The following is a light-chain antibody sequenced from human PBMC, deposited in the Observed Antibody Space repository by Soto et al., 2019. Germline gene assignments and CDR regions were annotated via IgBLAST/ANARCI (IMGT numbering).Light chain of an antibody. Sequence: QSALTQPPSASASPGQSVTISCTGTSSDVGGYNYVSWYQQRPGKAPKLMIYDVSNRPSGVSNRFSGSKSGNTASLTISGLQAEDEADYYCSSYTSSSVVFGGGTKLTVL. V-gene: IGLV2-14*01. CDR1: SSDVGGYNY. J-gene: IGLJ2*01. CDR3: SSYTSSSVV. CDR2: DVS.